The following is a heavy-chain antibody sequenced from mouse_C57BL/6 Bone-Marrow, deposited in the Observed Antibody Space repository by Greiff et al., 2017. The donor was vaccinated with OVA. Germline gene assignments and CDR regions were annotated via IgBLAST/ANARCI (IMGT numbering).Heavy chain of an antibody. CDR1: GYTFTSYW. J-gene: IGHJ2*01. CDR3: ATDPGYYFDY. CDR2: IHPNSGST. Sequence: QVHVKQPGAELVKPGASVKLSCKASGYTFTSYWMHWVKQRPGQGLEWIGMIHPNSGSTNYNEKFKSKATLTVDKSSSTAYMQLSSLTSEDSAVYYCATDPGYYFDYWGQGTTLTVSS. V-gene: IGHV1-64*01.